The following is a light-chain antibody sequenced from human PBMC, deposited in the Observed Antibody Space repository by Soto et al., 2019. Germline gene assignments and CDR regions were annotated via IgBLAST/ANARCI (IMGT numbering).Light chain of an antibody. CDR2: GAS. Sequence: EIVLTQSPGTLSLSPGERATLSCRASQSVSSSFLAWYQQKPGQAPRLLIDGASSRATGIPDRFSGSGSGTDFTLTISRLEHEYVAVYYWQQYGSSPLTFGGGTKVEIK. J-gene: IGKJ4*01. CDR3: QQYGSSPLT. CDR1: QSVSSSF. V-gene: IGKV3-20*01.